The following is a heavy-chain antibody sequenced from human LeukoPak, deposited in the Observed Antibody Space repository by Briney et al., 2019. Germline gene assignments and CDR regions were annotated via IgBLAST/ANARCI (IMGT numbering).Heavy chain of an antibody. V-gene: IGHV1-18*01. CDR1: GYSFTSCG. CDR3: ARDIGVSQFDY. CDR2: ISGYNGRT. J-gene: IGHJ4*02. D-gene: IGHD3-10*01. Sequence: ASVKVPCKTSGYSFTSCGISWVRQAPGQGLEWLGWISGYNGRTDYSQKLQGRVTMTTDTSTSTAYMELRSLTSDDTAMYYCARDIGVSQFDYWGQGTLVTVSS.